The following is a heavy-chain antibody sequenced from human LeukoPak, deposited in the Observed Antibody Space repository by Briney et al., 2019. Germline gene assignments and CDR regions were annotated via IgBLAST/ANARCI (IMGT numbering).Heavy chain of an antibody. Sequence: GGSLRLSCTASGFAFYDFAMSWVRQPAGKGLEWVGFIRRRAYGGAAEYAASVKGRFIISRDDSKGIAYLQMNSLKTEDTAVYYCSRNGLVDFDYCGQGARVLVSP. V-gene: IGHV3-49*04. CDR2: IRRRAYGGAA. CDR1: GFAFYDFA. CDR3: SRNGLVDFDY. J-gene: IGHJ4*02.